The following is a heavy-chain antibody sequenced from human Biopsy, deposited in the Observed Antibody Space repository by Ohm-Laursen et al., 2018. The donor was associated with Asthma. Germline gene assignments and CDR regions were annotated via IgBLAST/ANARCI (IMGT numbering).Heavy chain of an antibody. CDR1: GYTFNSAG. CDR2: ISVYNGNT. V-gene: IGHV1-18*01. Sequence: SVKVSCKTSGYTFNSAGITWVRQAPGQGLEWMGWISVYNGNTKVAQKLQDRVTMITDTSTSTAYMELRSLRSDDSAVYFCGLGKGGDQHTMVTLYSWGQGTLVTVSS. J-gene: IGHJ4*02. D-gene: IGHD7-27*01. CDR3: GLGKGGDQHTMVTLYS.